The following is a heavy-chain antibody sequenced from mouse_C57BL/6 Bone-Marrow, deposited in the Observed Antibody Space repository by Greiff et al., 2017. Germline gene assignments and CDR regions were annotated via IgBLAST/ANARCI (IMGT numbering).Heavy chain of an antibody. J-gene: IGHJ4*01. CDR3: ARSGLHAMDY. Sequence: EVQLQESGPELVKPGASVKISCKASGYSFTDYNMNWVKQSNGKSLEWIGVINPNYGTTCSNQKLKGKATLTVDQSSSTAYMQLNSLTSEYAAVYYCARSGLHAMDYWGQGTSVTVSS. CDR2: INPNYGTT. CDR1: GYSFTDYN. D-gene: IGHD2-13*01. V-gene: IGHV1-39*01.